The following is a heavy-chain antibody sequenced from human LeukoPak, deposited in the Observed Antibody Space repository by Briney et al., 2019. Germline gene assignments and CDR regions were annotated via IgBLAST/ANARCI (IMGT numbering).Heavy chain of an antibody. CDR2: IYYSGST. Sequence: SETLSLTCTVSGGSISSGGYYWSWIRQHPGKGLEWIGYIYYSGSTYYNPSLKSRVTISVDTSKNQFSLKLSSVTAADTAVYYCAREVRGYCSGGSCVNWFDPWGQGTLVTVSS. J-gene: IGHJ5*02. CDR3: AREVRGYCSGGSCVNWFDP. CDR1: GGSISSGGYY. D-gene: IGHD2-15*01. V-gene: IGHV4-31*03.